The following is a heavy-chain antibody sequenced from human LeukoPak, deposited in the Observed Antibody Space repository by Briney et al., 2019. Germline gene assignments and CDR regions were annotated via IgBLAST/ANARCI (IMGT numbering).Heavy chain of an antibody. CDR1: GGSISSYF. J-gene: IGHJ6*02. CDR2: ISYSGNT. V-gene: IGHV4-59*12. D-gene: IGHD3-10*01. Sequence: SETLSLTCTVSGGSISSYFWSWLRQPPGKRLEWIGYISYSGNTDYNPSLKSRVTLSVDTSKNQFSLKLSSVTAADTAVYYCAGGWFGEFTYNYGMDVWGQGTTVTVSS. CDR3: AGGWFGEFTYNYGMDV.